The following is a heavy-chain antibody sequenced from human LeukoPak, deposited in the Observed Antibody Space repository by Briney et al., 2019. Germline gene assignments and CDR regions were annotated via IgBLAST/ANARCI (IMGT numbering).Heavy chain of an antibody. D-gene: IGHD6-19*01. CDR3: ARGVAVAGSGRGYYMDV. CDR1: GGTFSSYA. J-gene: IGHJ6*03. CDR2: IITIFGTA. V-gene: IGHV1-69*06. Sequence: ASVKVSCKASGGTFSSYAISWVRQAPGQGLEWMGRIITIFGTANYAQKFQGRVTIIADKSTSTAYMELSSLRSEDTAVYYCARGVAVAGSGRGYYMDVWGKGTTVTVSS.